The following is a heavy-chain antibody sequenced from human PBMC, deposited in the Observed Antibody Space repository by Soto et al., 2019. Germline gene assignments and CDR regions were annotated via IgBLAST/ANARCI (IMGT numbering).Heavy chain of an antibody. V-gene: IGHV3-33*01. D-gene: IGHD3-3*01. J-gene: IGHJ6*02. CDR2: IWYDGNNK. CDR3: ARSYYDFWSGYDYYYGMDV. Sequence: QVQLMESGGGVVQPGRSLRLSCAASGFTFSTYGMHWVRQAPGKGLEWVAVIWYDGNNKYYPDSVKGRFTISRDNSKNTLYLQMNSLRVEDTAVYYCARSYYDFWSGYDYYYGMDVWGQGTTVTVSS. CDR1: GFTFSTYG.